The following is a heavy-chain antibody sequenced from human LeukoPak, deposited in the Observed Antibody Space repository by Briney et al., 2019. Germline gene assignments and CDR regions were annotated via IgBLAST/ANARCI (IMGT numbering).Heavy chain of an antibody. Sequence: SETLSLTCAVSGGSISSGGYSWSWIRQPPGKGLEWIGYIYYSGSTYYNPSLKSRVTISVDTSKNQFSLKLSSVTAADTAVYYCVQAVAGTKYYYYYMDVWGKGTTVTVSS. CDR2: IYYSGST. J-gene: IGHJ6*03. CDR1: GGSISSGGYS. D-gene: IGHD6-19*01. CDR3: VQAVAGTKYYYYYMDV. V-gene: IGHV4-30-4*07.